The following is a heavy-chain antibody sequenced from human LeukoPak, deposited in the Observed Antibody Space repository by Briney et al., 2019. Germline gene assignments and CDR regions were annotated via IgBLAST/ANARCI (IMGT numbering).Heavy chain of an antibody. D-gene: IGHD3-22*01. J-gene: IGHJ4*02. Sequence: PSETLSLTCTVSGYSISSGYYWAWIRRPPGKGLEWIGSICHSGSTYYNPSLKSRVTISIDTSKSQFSLNLSSVTAADTAVYFCARDPDYYDPGYWGQGTLVTVSS. CDR3: ARDPDYYDPGY. CDR2: ICHSGST. V-gene: IGHV4-38-2*02. CDR1: GYSISSGYY.